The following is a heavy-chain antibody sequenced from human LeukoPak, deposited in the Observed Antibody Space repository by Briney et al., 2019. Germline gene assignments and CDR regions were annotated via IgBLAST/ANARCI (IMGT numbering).Heavy chain of an antibody. V-gene: IGHV4-4*07. Sequence: SETLSLTCTVSGGSISSYYWSWIRQPPGKGLEWIGRIYTSGSTNYNPSLKSRVTISVDTSKNQFSLQLNSVTPEDTAVYYCARDTIAAPYFDYWGQGTLVTVSS. CDR2: IYTSGST. J-gene: IGHJ4*02. D-gene: IGHD6-13*01. CDR3: ARDTIAAPYFDY. CDR1: GGSISSYY.